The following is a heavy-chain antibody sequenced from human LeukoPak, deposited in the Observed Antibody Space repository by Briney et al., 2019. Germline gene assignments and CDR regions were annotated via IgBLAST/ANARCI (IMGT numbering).Heavy chain of an antibody. D-gene: IGHD5-18*01. CDR2: ISASGRST. CDR1: GFTLSSYA. CDR3: AKESGGGYSYGGSVDY. Sequence: PGGSLRLSCAASGFTLSSYAMSWVRQAPGKGLEWVSGISASGRSTYYADSVEGRFSISRDNSDNTVYLQMNSPTAEGTAVYYCAKESGGGYSYGGSVDYWGQGTLVTVSS. V-gene: IGHV3-23*01. J-gene: IGHJ4*02.